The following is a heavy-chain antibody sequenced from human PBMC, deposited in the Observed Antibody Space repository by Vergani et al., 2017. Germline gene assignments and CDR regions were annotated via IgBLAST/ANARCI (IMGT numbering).Heavy chain of an antibody. D-gene: IGHD1-1*01. J-gene: IGHJ3*02. CDR2: IYPGDSDT. Sequence: EVQLVQSGAEVKTPGESLKISCKGSGYSFTSYWIGWVRQMPGKGLEWMGIIYPGDSDTRYSPSFQGQVTISADKSISTAYLQWSSLKASDTAMYYCARQPNWNDAPDAFDIWGQGTMVTVSS. CDR1: GYSFTSYW. V-gene: IGHV5-51*01. CDR3: ARQPNWNDAPDAFDI.